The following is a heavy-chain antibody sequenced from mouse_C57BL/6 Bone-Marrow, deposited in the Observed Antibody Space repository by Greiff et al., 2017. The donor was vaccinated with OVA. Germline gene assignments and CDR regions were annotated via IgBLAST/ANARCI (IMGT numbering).Heavy chain of an antibody. CDR2: IRSKSNNYAT. Sequence: DVMLVESGGGLVQPKGSLKLSCAASGFSFNTYAMNWVRQAPGKGLEWVARIRSKSNNYATYYADSVKDRFTISRDDSESMLYLQMNNLKTEDTAMYYCVRHSVVKYYAMDYWGQGTSVTVSS. J-gene: IGHJ4*01. CDR1: GFSFNTYA. CDR3: VRHSVVKYYAMDY. D-gene: IGHD1-1*01. V-gene: IGHV10-1*01.